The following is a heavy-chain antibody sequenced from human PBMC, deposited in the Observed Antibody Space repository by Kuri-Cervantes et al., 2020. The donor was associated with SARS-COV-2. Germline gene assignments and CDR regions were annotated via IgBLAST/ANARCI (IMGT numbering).Heavy chain of an antibody. J-gene: IGHJ4*02. V-gene: IGHV3-74*01. CDR3: ASPPEYDSSGSPFDY. CDR2: INSDGSST. Sequence: LSLTCAASGFTFSSYWMHWVRQAPGKGLVWVSRINSDGSSTSYADSVKGRFTISRDNAKNTLYLQMNSLRAEDTAVYYCASPPEYDSSGSPFDYWGQGTLVTVSS. CDR1: GFTFSSYW. D-gene: IGHD3-22*01.